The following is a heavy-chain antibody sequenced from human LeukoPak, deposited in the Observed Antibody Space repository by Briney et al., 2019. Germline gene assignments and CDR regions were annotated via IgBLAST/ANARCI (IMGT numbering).Heavy chain of an antibody. CDR3: AKASVTTSKGYYYYGMDV. V-gene: IGHV4-4*07. CDR1: GGSISSYY. J-gene: IGHJ6*02. Sequence: PSETLSLTCTVSGGSISSYYWSWIRQPAGKGLEWIGRIYTSGSTNYKPSLKSRVTMSVDTSKNQFSLKLSSVTAADTAVYYCAKASVTTSKGYYYYGMDVWGQGTTVTVSS. D-gene: IGHD4-17*01. CDR2: IYTSGST.